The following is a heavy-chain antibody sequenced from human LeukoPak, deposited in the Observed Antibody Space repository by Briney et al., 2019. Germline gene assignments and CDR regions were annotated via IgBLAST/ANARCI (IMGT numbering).Heavy chain of an antibody. Sequence: GASVKVSCKATSRISWVRQAPGQGLEWMGWIGTYGGDTYYAQKFQGRITVTTDTSTSTAYMELSSLRSEDTAVYYFAREGPNESNLNWGQGTLVTVSS. J-gene: IGHJ4*02. CDR1: TSR. CDR3: AREGPNESNLN. V-gene: IGHV1-18*01. CDR2: IGTYGGDT. D-gene: IGHD1-1*01.